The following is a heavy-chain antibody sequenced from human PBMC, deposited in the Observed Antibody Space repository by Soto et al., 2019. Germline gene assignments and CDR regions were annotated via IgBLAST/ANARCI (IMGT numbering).Heavy chain of an antibody. J-gene: IGHJ5*02. D-gene: IGHD3-10*01. CDR3: ARTSGGTYSFDP. CDR2: MHHSGST. Sequence: QVQLQESGPGLVKPSGTLSLTCAVSGDSITNNNWWTWVRQSPGKGLEWIGEMHHSGSTDYSPSLRSRVTISVDKSKNQFSLNLSSVTAADSAVYYCARTSGGTYSFDPWGQGTLVTVSS. V-gene: IGHV4-4*02. CDR1: GDSITNNNW.